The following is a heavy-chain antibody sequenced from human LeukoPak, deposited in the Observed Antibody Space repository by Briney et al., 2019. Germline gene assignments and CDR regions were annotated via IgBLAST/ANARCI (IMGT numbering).Heavy chain of an antibody. D-gene: IGHD2-15*01. CDR1: GGSFSGYY. Sequence: PSETLSLTCAVYGGSFSGYYWSWIRQLPGKGLEWIGEINHSGSTNYNPSLKSRVTISVDTSKNQFSLKLSSVTAADTAVYYCAREGVVGAYGHFDYWGQGTLVTVSS. CDR3: AREGVVGAYGHFDY. J-gene: IGHJ4*02. V-gene: IGHV4-34*01. CDR2: INHSGST.